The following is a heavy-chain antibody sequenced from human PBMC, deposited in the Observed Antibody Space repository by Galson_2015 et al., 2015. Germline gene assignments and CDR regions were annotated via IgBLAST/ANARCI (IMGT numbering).Heavy chain of an antibody. J-gene: IGHJ4*02. Sequence: ETLSLTCTVSGGSISSYYWSWIRQPPGKGLEWIGYIYYSGSTNYNPSLKSRVTISVDTSKNQFSLKLSSVTAADTAVYYCARAVGYCSSTSCYTFDYWGQGTLVTASS. V-gene: IGHV4-59*01. CDR3: ARAVGYCSSTSCYTFDY. CDR1: GGSISSYY. D-gene: IGHD2-2*01. CDR2: IYYSGST.